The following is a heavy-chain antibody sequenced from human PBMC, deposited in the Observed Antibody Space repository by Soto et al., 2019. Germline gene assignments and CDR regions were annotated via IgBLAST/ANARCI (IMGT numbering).Heavy chain of an antibody. CDR2: ISYDGSNK. J-gene: IGHJ6*02. Sequence: PGGSLRLSCAASGFTFSSYAMHWVRQAPGKGLEWVAVISYDGSNKYYADSVKGRFTISRDNSKNTLYLQMNSLRAEDTAVYYCAREWMSGITIFGVVRSRYGMDVWGQGTTVTVSS. CDR3: AREWMSGITIFGVVRSRYGMDV. CDR1: GFTFSSYA. V-gene: IGHV3-30-3*01. D-gene: IGHD3-3*01.